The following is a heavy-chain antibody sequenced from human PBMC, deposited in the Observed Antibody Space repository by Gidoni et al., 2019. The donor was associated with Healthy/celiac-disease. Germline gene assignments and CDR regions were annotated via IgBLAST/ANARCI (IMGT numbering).Heavy chain of an antibody. CDR2: ST. CDR3: ARRNDFWNGYGDGDYYYGMDV. D-gene: IGHD3-3*01. V-gene: IGHV4-39*01. J-gene: IGHJ6*02. Sequence: STYYNPSLKSRVTISVDTSKNQFSLKLSSVTAADTAVYYCARRNDFWNGYGDGDYYYGMDVWGQGTTVTVSS.